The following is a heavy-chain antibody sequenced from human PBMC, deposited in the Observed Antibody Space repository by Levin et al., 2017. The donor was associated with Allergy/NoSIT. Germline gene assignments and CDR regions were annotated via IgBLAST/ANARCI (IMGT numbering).Heavy chain of an antibody. V-gene: IGHV3-48*01. D-gene: IGHD6-13*01. J-gene: IGHJ4*02. Sequence: GASVKVSCAASGFTFSGYGMDWVRQAPGKGLEWVSYISSSSSTINYADSVKGRFTISRDNAKNSLYLQMNSLRAEDTAVYYCARGGSSRPDYWGQGTLVTVSS. CDR1: GFTFSGYG. CDR3: ARGGSSRPDY. CDR2: ISSSSSTI.